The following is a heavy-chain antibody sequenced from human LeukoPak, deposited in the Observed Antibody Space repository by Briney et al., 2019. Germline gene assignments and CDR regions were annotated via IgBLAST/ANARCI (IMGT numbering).Heavy chain of an antibody. CDR2: ISYDGSNK. Sequence: GGSLRLSCAASGFTFSSYTMHWIRQAPGKGLEWVAVISYDGSNKYYADSVKGRFTISRDNSKNTLYLQMNSLRAEDTAVYYCAKDHYDFWSGYHNWFDPWGQGTLVTVSS. D-gene: IGHD3-3*01. CDR1: GFTFSSYT. V-gene: IGHV3-30*18. CDR3: AKDHYDFWSGYHNWFDP. J-gene: IGHJ5*02.